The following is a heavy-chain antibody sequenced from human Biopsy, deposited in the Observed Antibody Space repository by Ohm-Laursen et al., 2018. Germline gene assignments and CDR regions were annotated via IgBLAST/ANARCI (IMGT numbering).Heavy chain of an antibody. J-gene: IGHJ6*02. V-gene: IGHV1-18*01. CDR1: GYTFPRYG. Sequence: SVKLSCKASGYTFPRYGIRWGRQAPGQGLEWMGWISAYNGNRNYAQKFQGRVTMTSDTSTSTAYMELRSLRSDDTAVYFCAREEDNSGYDYYGMDVWGQGTTVTVSS. D-gene: IGHD3-22*01. CDR3: AREEDNSGYDYYGMDV. CDR2: ISAYNGNR.